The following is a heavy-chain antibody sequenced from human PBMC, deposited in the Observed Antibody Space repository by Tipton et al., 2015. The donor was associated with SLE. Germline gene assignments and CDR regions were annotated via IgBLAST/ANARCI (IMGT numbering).Heavy chain of an antibody. D-gene: IGHD2-15*01. Sequence: TLSLTCAVSGGSFTMYYWSWIRQSAGKGLEWIAEINHSGSTNYNPSLKARVTLSADTSKNQVSLKLASVTAADTAVYYCAAQGGNWFDPWGQGILVTVSP. J-gene: IGHJ5*02. CDR1: GGSFTMYY. V-gene: IGHV4-34*01. CDR2: INHSGST. CDR3: AAQGGNWFDP.